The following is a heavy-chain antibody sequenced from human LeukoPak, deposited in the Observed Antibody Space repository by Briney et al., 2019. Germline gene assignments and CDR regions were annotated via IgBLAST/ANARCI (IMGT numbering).Heavy chain of an antibody. Sequence: HPGGSLRLSCAASGFTFSSYGMSWVRQAPGKGLEWVSAISGSGGSTYYADSVKGRFTISRDNSKNTLYLQMNSLRAEDTAVYYCAKDITFGGVIVYYFDYWGQGTLVTVSS. CDR2: ISGSGGST. CDR3: AKDITFGGVIVYYFDY. J-gene: IGHJ4*02. V-gene: IGHV3-23*01. CDR1: GFTFSSYG. D-gene: IGHD3-16*02.